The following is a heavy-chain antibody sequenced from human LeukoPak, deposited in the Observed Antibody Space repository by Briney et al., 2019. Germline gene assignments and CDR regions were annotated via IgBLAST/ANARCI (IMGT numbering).Heavy chain of an antibody. D-gene: IGHD2-15*01. CDR1: GFTFSSYA. CDR2: ISGSGGST. V-gene: IGHV3-23*01. CDR3: AKVFPGGYCSGGSCPTNFDY. Sequence: GGSLRLSCTASGFTFSSYAMSWVRQAPGKGLEWVSAISGSGGSTYYADSVKGRFTISRDNSKNTLYLQMNSLRAEDTAVYYCAKVFPGGYCSGGSCPTNFDYWGQGTLVTVSS. J-gene: IGHJ4*02.